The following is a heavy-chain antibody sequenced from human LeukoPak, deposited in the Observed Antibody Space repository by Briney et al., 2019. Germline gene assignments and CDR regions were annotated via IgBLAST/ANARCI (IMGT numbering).Heavy chain of an antibody. CDR3: ASSDSSGWVRYFDY. Sequence: SETLSLTCTVSGGSISSYYWSWIRQPPGKGLEWIGYIYYSGSTNYNPSLKSRVTTSVDTSKNQFSLKLSSVTAADTAMYYCASSDSSGWVRYFDYWGQGTLVTVSS. J-gene: IGHJ4*02. CDR2: IYYSGST. CDR1: GGSISSYY. D-gene: IGHD6-19*01. V-gene: IGHV4-59*01.